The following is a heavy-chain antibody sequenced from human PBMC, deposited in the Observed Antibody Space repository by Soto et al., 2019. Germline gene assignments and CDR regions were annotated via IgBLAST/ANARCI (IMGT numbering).Heavy chain of an antibody. CDR3: AREGAMIFFRVDIIVRATDPVSAFLVNRSTDL. J-gene: IGHJ2*01. D-gene: IGHD3-3*01. Sequence: CTCVDFGGRCVLKEKGKGLEWVAVIWYDGSNKYYADSVKGRFTISRDNSKNTLYLQMNRLRAEEKAVYYCAREGAMIFFRVDIIVRATDPVSAFLVNRSTDL. CDR1: CTCVDFG. CDR2: IWYDGSNK. V-gene: IGHV3-33*01.